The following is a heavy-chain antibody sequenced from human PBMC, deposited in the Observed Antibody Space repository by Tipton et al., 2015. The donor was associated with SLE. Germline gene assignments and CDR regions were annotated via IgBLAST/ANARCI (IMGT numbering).Heavy chain of an antibody. CDR3: ARDLVGPTGYGMDV. CDR2: IYSGGNT. Sequence: GSLRLSCAASGFTVSSNYMNWVRQAPGKGLEWVSVIYSGGNTNYADSVKGRFTISRDNSKNMLYLQMNSLRTEDTAVYYCARDLVGPTGYGMDVWGQGTTVTVSS. J-gene: IGHJ6*02. CDR1: GFTVSSNY. V-gene: IGHV3-53*05. D-gene: IGHD1-26*01.